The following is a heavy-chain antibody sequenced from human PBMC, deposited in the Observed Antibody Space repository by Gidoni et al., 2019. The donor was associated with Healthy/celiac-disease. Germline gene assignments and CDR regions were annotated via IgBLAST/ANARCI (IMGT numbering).Heavy chain of an antibody. CDR2: ISYDGSNK. CDR3: ARAIAAAGTVDY. D-gene: IGHD6-13*01. Sequence: QVQLVESGGGVVQPGRSLRLSCAASGFTVRSYGMHWVGQAPGKGLEWVAVISYDGSNKYYADSVKGRFTISRDNSKNTLYLQMNSLRAEDTAVYYCARAIAAAGTVDYWGQGTLVTVSS. J-gene: IGHJ4*02. V-gene: IGHV3-30*03. CDR1: GFTVRSYG.